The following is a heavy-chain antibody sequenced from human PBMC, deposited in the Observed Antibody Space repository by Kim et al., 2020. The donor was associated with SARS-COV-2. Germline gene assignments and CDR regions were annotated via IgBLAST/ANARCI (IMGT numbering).Heavy chain of an antibody. CDR3: ARPRADSSGYVAFDI. D-gene: IGHD3-22*01. Sequence: PSLKSRVTRSVDTSKNQFSRKLSSVTAADTAVYYCARPRADSSGYVAFDIWGQGTMVTVSS. V-gene: IGHV4-61*07. J-gene: IGHJ3*02.